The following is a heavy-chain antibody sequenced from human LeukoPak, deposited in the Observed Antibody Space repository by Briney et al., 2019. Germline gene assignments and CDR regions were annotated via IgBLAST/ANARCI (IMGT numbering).Heavy chain of an antibody. CDR3: ARSSSSWYRRFDYYYMDV. V-gene: IGHV4-39*07. CDR2: IYTSGST. J-gene: IGHJ6*03. D-gene: IGHD6-13*01. CDR1: GGSISSSSYY. Sequence: SETLSLTCTVSGGSISSSSYYWGWIRQPPGKGLEWIGSIYTSGSTNYNPSLKSRVTMSVDTSKNQFSLKLSSVTAADTAVYYCARSSSSWYRRFDYYYMDVWGKGTTVTISS.